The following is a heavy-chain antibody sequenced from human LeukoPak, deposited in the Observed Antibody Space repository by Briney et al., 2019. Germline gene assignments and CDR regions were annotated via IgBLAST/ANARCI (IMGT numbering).Heavy chain of an antibody. D-gene: IGHD1-26*01. CDR2: IYYSGST. Sequence: SETLSLTCTVSGGSISSYYWSWLRQPPAKGLEGIGYIYYSGSTNYNPSLTSRVTISVDTSKNQFSLKLSSVTAADTAVYYRARDPSGSYYLSGAFDIWGQGTMVTVSS. CDR1: GGSISSYY. J-gene: IGHJ3*02. CDR3: ARDPSGSYYLSGAFDI. V-gene: IGHV4-59*01.